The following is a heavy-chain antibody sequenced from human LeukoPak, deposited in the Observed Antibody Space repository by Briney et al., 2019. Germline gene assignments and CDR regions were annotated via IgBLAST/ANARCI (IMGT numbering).Heavy chain of an antibody. J-gene: IGHJ4*02. Sequence: SETRSLTCTVSGGSVTTYHWSWIRHPPGRGLEWNGYIYYSGSINYNPSLNSRVTISLDTSKNEFSLKLRSVTAADTAVYYCAGYPGASGDTYYFDYWGQGTRVTVSS. V-gene: IGHV4-59*02. D-gene: IGHD4-17*01. CDR1: GGSVTTYH. CDR2: IYYSGSI. CDR3: AGYPGASGDTYYFDY.